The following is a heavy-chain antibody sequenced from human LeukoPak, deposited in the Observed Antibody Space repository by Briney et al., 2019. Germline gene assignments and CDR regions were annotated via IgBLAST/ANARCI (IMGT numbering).Heavy chain of an antibody. CDR1: GFTFSSYD. CDR2: IWYDGSNK. CDR3: AREASDAFDI. J-gene: IGHJ3*02. Sequence: PGRSLRLSCAASGFTFSSYDMHWVRQAPGKGLEWVALIWYDGSNKNYADSVKGRFTISRDNSKNTLFLQMNSLRAEDTAVHYCAREASDAFDIWGQGTMVTVSS. V-gene: IGHV3-33*01.